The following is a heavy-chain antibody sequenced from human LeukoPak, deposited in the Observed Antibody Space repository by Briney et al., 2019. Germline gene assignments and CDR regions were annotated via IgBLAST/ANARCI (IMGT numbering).Heavy chain of an antibody. J-gene: IGHJ4*02. V-gene: IGHV1-8*01. CDR2: MNPNSGST. Sequence: ASVKVSCKASGYTFTSYDINWVRQATGQGLEWMGWMNPNSGSTGYAQKFQGRVTMTRNTSISTAYMERSSLRSEDTAVYYCARAGEYCGRIGCPYSFDSWGQGSLGAVSS. D-gene: IGHD2-21*01. CDR3: ARAGEYCGRIGCPYSFDS. CDR1: GYTFTSYD.